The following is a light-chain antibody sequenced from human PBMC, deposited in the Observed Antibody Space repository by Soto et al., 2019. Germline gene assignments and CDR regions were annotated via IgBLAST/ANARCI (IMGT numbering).Light chain of an antibody. CDR2: GAS. V-gene: IGKV3-15*01. CDR3: QQYNNWPPWT. CDR1: QSVSSN. J-gene: IGKJ1*01. Sequence: EIVMTQSPATLSVSPGERATLSCRASQSVSSNLAWYQQKPGQAPRLLIYGASTRATGIPARFGGSGYGTEFTLNISSLQSEDFAVYYCQQYNNWPPWTFGQGTKVEIK.